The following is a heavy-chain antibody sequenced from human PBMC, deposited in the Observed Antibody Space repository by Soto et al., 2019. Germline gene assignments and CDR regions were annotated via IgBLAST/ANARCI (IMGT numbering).Heavy chain of an antibody. CDR2: IYYSGSI. Sequence: PSETLSLTCTVSGGAISNYYWSWIRQSPGKGLEWIGSIYYSGSINYNPSLKSRVTISLDTSKNQFSLKLYSVTAADTAVYYCARYYYASGSYYKYYFAYWGQGTQVTVSS. J-gene: IGHJ4*02. CDR3: ARYYYASGSYYKYYFAY. D-gene: IGHD3-10*01. CDR1: GGAISNYY. V-gene: IGHV4-59*01.